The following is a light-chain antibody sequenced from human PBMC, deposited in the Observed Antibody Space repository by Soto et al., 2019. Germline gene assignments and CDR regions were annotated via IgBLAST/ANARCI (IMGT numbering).Light chain of an antibody. Sequence: EIVLTQSPGTLSLSPGERATLSCRASQSVSSSYLAWYQQKPGQPPRLLIYGASTRATGIPVRFSGSASGTEFTLSISSLQSEDYKVYYCQQYNKWPLTFGQGTKVDIK. CDR2: GAS. V-gene: IGKV3-15*01. CDR1: QSVSSSY. CDR3: QQYNKWPLT. J-gene: IGKJ1*01.